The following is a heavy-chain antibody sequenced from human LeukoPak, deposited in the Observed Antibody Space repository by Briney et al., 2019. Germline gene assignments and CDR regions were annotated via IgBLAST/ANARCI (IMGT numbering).Heavy chain of an antibody. Sequence: EASVKVSCKVSGYTLTELSMHWVRQAPGKGLEWMGGFDPEDGETIYAQKFQGRVTMTEDTATDTAYMELSSLRSEDTAVYYCATSYRSFSYGIWSGYYLDYWGQGTLVTVSA. CDR2: FDPEDGET. D-gene: IGHD3-3*01. CDR3: ATSYRSFSYGIWSGYYLDY. V-gene: IGHV1-24*01. J-gene: IGHJ4*02. CDR1: GYTLTELS.